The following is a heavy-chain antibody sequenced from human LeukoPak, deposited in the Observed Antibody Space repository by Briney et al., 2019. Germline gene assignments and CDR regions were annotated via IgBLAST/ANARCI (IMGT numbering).Heavy chain of an antibody. CDR3: AKDRLVLDSGDADDY. D-gene: IGHD3-10*01. V-gene: IGHV3-23*01. CDR2: ISGSGGST. J-gene: IGHJ4*02. Sequence: PGGSLRLSCAASGFTFSSYAMSWVRQAPGKGLEWVSAISGSGGSTYYADSVKGRFTISRDNSKNTLYLQMNSLRAEDTAVYYCAKDRLVLDSGDADDYRGQGTLVTVSS. CDR1: GFTFSSYA.